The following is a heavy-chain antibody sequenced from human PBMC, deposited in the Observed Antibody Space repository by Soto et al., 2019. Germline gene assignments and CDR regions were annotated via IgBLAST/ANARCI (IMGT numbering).Heavy chain of an antibody. CDR3: SRMGCSNSKCYTRGMDV. V-gene: IGHV4-4*07. J-gene: IGHJ6*02. D-gene: IGHD2-2*01. CDR2: IYSDGTT. CDR1: GGSISGYY. Sequence: SETLSLTCTVSGGSISGYYWSWVRQPAGKGLEWVGRIYSDGTTNYSPSLKSGVTMSLDTSKDQFSLHLNSVTAADTAVYYCSRMGCSNSKCYTRGMDVWGQGTTVTVSS.